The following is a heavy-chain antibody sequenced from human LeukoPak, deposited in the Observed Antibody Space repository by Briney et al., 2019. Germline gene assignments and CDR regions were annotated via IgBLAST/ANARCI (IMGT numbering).Heavy chain of an antibody. Sequence: GGSLRLSCAASGFTFSSNYMSWVRQAPGKGLEWVSVIYSSGSIYYADSVKGRFTISRDNSKNTLYLQMNSLRAEDTAVYYCAEGGAYDSSGSLDYWGQGTLVTVSS. CDR1: GFTFSSNY. V-gene: IGHV3-53*01. CDR3: AEGGAYDSSGSLDY. D-gene: IGHD3-22*01. J-gene: IGHJ4*02. CDR2: IYSSGSI.